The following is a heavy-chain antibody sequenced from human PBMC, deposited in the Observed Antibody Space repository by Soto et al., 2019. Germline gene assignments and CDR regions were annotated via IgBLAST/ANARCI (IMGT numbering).Heavy chain of an antibody. V-gene: IGHV1-8*01. Sequence: ASVKVSCKASGYTFTSYDINWVRQATGQGLEWMGWMNPNSGNTGYAQKFQGRVTMTRNTSISTAYMELSSLRSEDTAVYYCAVLCFREPYYYYGMDVWAQGTTVTVSS. CDR3: AVLCFREPYYYYGMDV. D-gene: IGHD3-10*01. CDR2: MNPNSGNT. J-gene: IGHJ6*02. CDR1: GYTFTSYD.